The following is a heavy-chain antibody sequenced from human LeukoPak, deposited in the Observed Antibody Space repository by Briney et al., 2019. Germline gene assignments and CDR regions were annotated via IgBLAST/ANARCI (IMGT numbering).Heavy chain of an antibody. Sequence: GESLRLSCAASGFTFSSYTMSWVRQAPGKGLEWVAVVSYDETNKYYADSVKGRFTISRDNSKNTVYLQMSSLRAEDTAMYYCARAFGCSGTSCHARWGYYYYAMDVWGQGTTVTVSS. CDR2: VSYDETNK. V-gene: IGHV3-30*03. CDR3: ARAFGCSGTSCHARWGYYYYAMDV. CDR1: GFTFSSYT. J-gene: IGHJ6*02. D-gene: IGHD2-2*01.